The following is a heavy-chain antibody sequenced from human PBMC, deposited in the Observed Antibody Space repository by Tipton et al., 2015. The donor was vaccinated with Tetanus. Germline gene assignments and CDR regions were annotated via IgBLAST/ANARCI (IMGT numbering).Heavy chain of an antibody. D-gene: IGHD3-10*01. V-gene: IGHV4-30-2*06. CDR3: ARSHGSGGLLWFDS. J-gene: IGHJ5*01. CDR2: IFHTGGT. CDR1: GGSINNGAYT. Sequence: TLSLTCTASGGSINNGAYTWSWIRQSPGKGLEWIGYIFHTGGTYYNPSLKSRVTISVGGPKNQFSLNLKSVTAADTAVYYCARSHGSGGLLWFDSWGQGTLVTVSS.